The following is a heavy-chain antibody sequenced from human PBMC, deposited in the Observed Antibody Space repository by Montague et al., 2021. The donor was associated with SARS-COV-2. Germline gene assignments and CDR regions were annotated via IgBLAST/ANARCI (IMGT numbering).Heavy chain of an antibody. CDR1: GGSISSYY. Sequence: SETLSLTCTVSGGSISSYYWSWIRQPPGKGLEWIGYIYYSGSTNYNPSLKSRVTISVDTSKNQFSLKLSSVTAADTAVYYCARASITMVRGVTLWYFDLWGRGTLVTVSS. CDR2: IYYSGST. D-gene: IGHD3-10*01. J-gene: IGHJ2*01. CDR3: ARASITMVRGVTLWYFDL. V-gene: IGHV4-59*13.